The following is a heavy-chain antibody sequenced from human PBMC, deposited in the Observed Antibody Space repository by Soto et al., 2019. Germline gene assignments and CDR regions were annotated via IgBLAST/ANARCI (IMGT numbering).Heavy chain of an antibody. J-gene: IGHJ6*02. CDR3: ATEVARRDYYYYGMDV. CDR2: IIPIFGTA. CDR1: GGTFSSYA. D-gene: IGHD2-15*01. Sequence: QVQLVQSGAEVKKPGSSVKVSCKASGGTFSSYAISWVRQAPGQGLEWMGGIIPIFGTANYAQKFQGRVTITADESTSTAYKELSSLRSEDTAVYSCATEVARRDYYYYGMDVWGQGTTVTVS. V-gene: IGHV1-69*01.